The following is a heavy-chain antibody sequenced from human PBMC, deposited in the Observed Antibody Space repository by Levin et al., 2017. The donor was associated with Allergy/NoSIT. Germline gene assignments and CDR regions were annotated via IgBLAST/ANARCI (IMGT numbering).Heavy chain of an antibody. Sequence: SETLSLTCSVSGASISSDYWSWVRQPPGKGLEWIGYIYYSGTTKYNPSLKSRVTISVDTSKNHSSLKLSSVTAADTAVYYCARSPQLPLLSGVGLDVWGQGTTVTVSS. CDR3: ARSPQLPLLSGVGLDV. CDR2: IYYSGTT. V-gene: IGHV4-59*01. CDR1: GASISSDY. J-gene: IGHJ6*02. D-gene: IGHD2-2*01.